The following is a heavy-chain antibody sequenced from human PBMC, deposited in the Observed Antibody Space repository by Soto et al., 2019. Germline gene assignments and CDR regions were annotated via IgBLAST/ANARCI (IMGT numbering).Heavy chain of an antibody. CDR1: GFTFDDYA. CDR2: ISWNSGSI. V-gene: IGHV3-9*01. Sequence: GGSLRLSCAASGFTFDDYAMHWVRQAPGKGLEWVSGISWNSGSIGYADSVKGRFTISRDNAKNSLYLQMNSLRAEDTALYYCRAVVVVAATLRSDAFDIWGQGTMVTVSS. D-gene: IGHD2-15*01. J-gene: IGHJ3*02. CDR3: RAVVVVAATLRSDAFDI.